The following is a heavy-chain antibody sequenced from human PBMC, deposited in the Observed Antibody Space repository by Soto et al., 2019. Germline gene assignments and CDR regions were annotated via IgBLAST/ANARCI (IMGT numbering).Heavy chain of an antibody. Sequence: QVQLVQAGAEVKKPGASVKVSCKTSGYTFSDYYIHWVRQAPGQGLEWMGWINPSSGGTISAQKFQGRVTMTRDTSISTAYMELSSLKSDDTAVYFCARDRGVARRRYNWFDPWGQGTLVTVSS. CDR1: GYTFSDYY. V-gene: IGHV1-2*02. J-gene: IGHJ5*02. D-gene: IGHD3-10*01. CDR2: INPSSGGT. CDR3: ARDRGVARRRYNWFDP.